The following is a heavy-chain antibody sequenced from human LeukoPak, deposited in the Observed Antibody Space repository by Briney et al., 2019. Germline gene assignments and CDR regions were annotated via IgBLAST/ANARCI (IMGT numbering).Heavy chain of an antibody. V-gene: IGHV4-59*01. J-gene: IGHJ4*02. Sequence: ETPSLTCTVSGGSIGSYYWSWIRQPPGKGLEWIGYIYYSGSTNYNPSLKSRVTISVDTSKNQFSLKLSSVTAADTAVYYCARGGDSSGYYYPVFDYWGQGTPVTVSS. CDR2: IYYSGST. D-gene: IGHD3-22*01. CDR3: ARGGDSSGYYYPVFDY. CDR1: GGSIGSYY.